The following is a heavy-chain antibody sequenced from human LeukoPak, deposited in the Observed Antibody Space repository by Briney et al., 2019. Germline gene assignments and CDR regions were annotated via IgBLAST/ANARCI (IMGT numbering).Heavy chain of an antibody. CDR3: ARDRWGTRIQLWSEEYYFDY. Sequence: GGSLRLSCAASGFTFSSYWMSWVRQAPGKGLEWVANIKQDGSEKYYVDSVKGRFTISRDNAKNSLYLQMSSLRAEDTAVYYCARDRWGTRIQLWSEEYYFDYWGQGTLVTVSS. CDR1: GFTFSSYW. V-gene: IGHV3-7*01. D-gene: IGHD5-18*01. J-gene: IGHJ4*02. CDR2: IKQDGSEK.